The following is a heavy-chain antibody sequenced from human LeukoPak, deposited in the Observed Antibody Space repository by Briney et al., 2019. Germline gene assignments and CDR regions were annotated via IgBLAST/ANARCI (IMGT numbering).Heavy chain of an antibody. CDR2: IYPGDSDT. J-gene: IGHJ3*02. CDR3: ARQVSGIAVVFDAFDI. D-gene: IGHD6-19*01. V-gene: IGHV5-51*01. Sequence: GESLKISCKGSGYSFTSYWIGWVRQMPGKGLEWMGIIYPGDSDTRYSPSFQGQVTISADKSISTAYLQWSSLKASDTAMYYCARQVSGIAVVFDAFDIWGQGTMVTVSS. CDR1: GYSFTSYW.